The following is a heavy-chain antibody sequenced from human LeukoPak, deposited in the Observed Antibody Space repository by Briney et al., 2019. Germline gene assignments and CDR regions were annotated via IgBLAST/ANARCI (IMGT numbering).Heavy chain of an antibody. CDR1: GYTFTSYD. V-gene: IGHV1-8*01. CDR2: MNPNSGNT. D-gene: IGHD2-2*02. CDR3: ARRNAPSRLVPAAKPYYYYYMDV. Sequence: ASVKVSCKASGYTFTSYDINWVRQATGQGLEWMGWMNPNSGNTGYAQKFQGRVTMTRNTSISTAYMELSSLRSEDTAVYYCARRNAPSRLVPAAKPYYYYYMDVWGKGTTVTVSS. J-gene: IGHJ6*03.